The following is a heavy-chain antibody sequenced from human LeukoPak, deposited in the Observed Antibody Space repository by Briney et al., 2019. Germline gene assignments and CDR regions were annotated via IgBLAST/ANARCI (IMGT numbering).Heavy chain of an antibody. Sequence: AGSLRLSCAPSRFTFIRYTMNWVRQAAGKGLEWVSYINSSGSTIYYADSVKGRFTLSRDNAKNSLYLQVDSLRGEGTAVYFRSELGITMIGGVWGKGTTVTISS. V-gene: IGHV3-48*04. CDR2: INSSGSTI. CDR1: RFTFIRYT. D-gene: IGHD3-10*02. J-gene: IGHJ6*03. CDR3: SELGITMIGGV.